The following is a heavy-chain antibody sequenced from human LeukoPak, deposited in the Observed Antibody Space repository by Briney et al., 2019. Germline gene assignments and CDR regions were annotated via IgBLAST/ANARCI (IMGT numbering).Heavy chain of an antibody. D-gene: IGHD3-10*02. J-gene: IGHJ6*04. V-gene: IGHV3-48*03. CDR2: ISSSGSTI. CDR3: AELGITMIGGV. Sequence: PGGSLRLSCAASGFDFNVYSMNWVRQAPGKGLEWVSYISSSGSTIYYADSAKGRFTISRDNAKNSLYLQMNSLRAEDTAVYYCAELGITMIGGVWGKGTTVTISS. CDR1: GFDFNVYS.